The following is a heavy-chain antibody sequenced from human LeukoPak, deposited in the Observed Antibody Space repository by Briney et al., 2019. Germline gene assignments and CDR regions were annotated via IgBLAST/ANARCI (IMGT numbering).Heavy chain of an antibody. CDR3: ARDRRGYCGSGSSAFDI. J-gene: IGHJ3*02. D-gene: IGHD3-10*01. CDR2: IYYSGST. V-gene: IGHV4-39*07. CDR1: GGSISSSSYY. Sequence: SETLSLTCTVSGGSISSSSYYWDWIRQPPGKGLEWIGSIYYSGSTYYNPSLKSRVTISVDTSKNQFSLKLSSVTAADTAVYYCARDRRGYCGSGSSAFDIWGQGTMATVSS.